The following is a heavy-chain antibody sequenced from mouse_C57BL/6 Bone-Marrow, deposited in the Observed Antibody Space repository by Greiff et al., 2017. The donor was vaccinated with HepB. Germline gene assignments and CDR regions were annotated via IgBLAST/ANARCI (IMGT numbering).Heavy chain of an antibody. CDR1: GFTFSNYW. CDR3: TSDDNYMAWFGY. D-gene: IGHD2-1*01. CDR2: IRLKSDNYAT. V-gene: IGHV6-3*01. J-gene: IGHJ3*01. Sequence: EVHLVESGGGLVQPGGSMKLSCVASGFTFSNYWMNWVRQSPEKGLEWVAQIRLKSDNYATHYAESVKGRFTISRDDSKSRVYLQMNNLRAEDTGIYYCTSDDNYMAWFGYWGQGTLVTVTA.